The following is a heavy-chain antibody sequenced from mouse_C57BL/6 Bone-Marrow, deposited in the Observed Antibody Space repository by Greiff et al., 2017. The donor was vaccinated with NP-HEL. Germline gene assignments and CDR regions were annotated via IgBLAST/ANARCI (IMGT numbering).Heavy chain of an antibody. D-gene: IGHD1-1*02. V-gene: IGHV1-64*01. J-gene: IGHJ2*01. Sequence: QVQLQQSGAELVKPGASVKLSCKASGYTFTSYWMHWVKQRPGQGLEWIGMIHPNSGSTNYNEKFKSKATLTVDKSSSTAYMQLSSLTSEDSAVYYCARGGGYDEYYYAMDYWGQGTTLTVSS. CDR1: GYTFTSYW. CDR2: IHPNSGST. CDR3: ARGGGYDEYYYAMDY.